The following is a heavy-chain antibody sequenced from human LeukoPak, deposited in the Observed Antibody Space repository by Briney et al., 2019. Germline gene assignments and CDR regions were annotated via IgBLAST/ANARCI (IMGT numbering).Heavy chain of an antibody. CDR2: IYYSGST. CDR1: GGSISRGDYY. Sequence: SETLSLTCTVSGGSISRGDYYWSWIRQPPGKGLEWIGYIYYSGSTDYSPSLKSRVTISVDTSKNQFSLKLRSVTAADTAVYYCAGGKSKFDYWGQGTLVTVSS. V-gene: IGHV4-30-4*01. CDR3: AGGKSKFDY. J-gene: IGHJ4*02.